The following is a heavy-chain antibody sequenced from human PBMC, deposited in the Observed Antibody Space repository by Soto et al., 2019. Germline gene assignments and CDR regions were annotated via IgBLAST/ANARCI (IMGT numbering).Heavy chain of an antibody. CDR1: GFTFSNYG. Sequence: QVQLVESGGGVVQPGRSLRLSCAASGFTFSNYGMHWVRQAPGKGLEWVAVISYDGSNKYYADSVKGRFTISRDNSKNRLYLQMNGLRAEATAVYYCAKILQLGDYAFYYYGMDVWGQGTTVTVSS. D-gene: IGHD4-17*01. CDR2: ISYDGSNK. CDR3: AKILQLGDYAFYYYGMDV. J-gene: IGHJ6*02. V-gene: IGHV3-30*18.